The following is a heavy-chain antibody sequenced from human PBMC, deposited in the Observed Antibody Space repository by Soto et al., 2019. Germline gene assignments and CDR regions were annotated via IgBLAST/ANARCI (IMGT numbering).Heavy chain of an antibody. Sequence: QVQLVQSGTEVKKPGSSVKVSCRTSGGTLSRYAINWVRQAPGQGLEWMGGITPIFGTPNYAQKFQGRVTITADGSTKTAYMELRRLRSEDTAVYYCAQTLGLAVSGPGRFDLWGRGTLVTVTS. CDR1: GGTLSRYA. J-gene: IGHJ2*01. D-gene: IGHD6-19*01. CDR3: AQTLGLAVSGPGRFDL. V-gene: IGHV1-69*12. CDR2: ITPIFGTP.